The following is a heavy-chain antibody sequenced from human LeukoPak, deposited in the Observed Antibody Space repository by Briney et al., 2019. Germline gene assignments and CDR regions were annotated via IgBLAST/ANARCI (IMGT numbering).Heavy chain of an antibody. D-gene: IGHD6-19*01. CDR1: GGSISGYY. Sequence: SETLSLTCSVSGGSISGYYWSWIRQSPGKGLEWIGYIFYTGSTNYNPSLKSRVTMSVDTSRNQFSLKLSSVTAADTAVYYCARAPTSGWYQGGYYYMDVWGKGTTVTISS. CDR3: ARAPTSGWYQGGYYYMDV. CDR2: IFYTGST. V-gene: IGHV4-59*01. J-gene: IGHJ6*03.